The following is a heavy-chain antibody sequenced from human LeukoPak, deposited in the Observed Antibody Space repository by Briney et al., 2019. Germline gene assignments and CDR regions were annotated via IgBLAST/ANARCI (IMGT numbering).Heavy chain of an antibody. CDR3: ARELVSLGTGYFDL. J-gene: IGHJ2*01. Sequence: PGGSLRLSCEPSGFTFGTYGMTWVRQAPGKGLEWVSGITGSSTWTYYADSVRGRFTLSRDNSKNTLHLQMNNLTADDTAIYYCARELVSLGTGYFDLWGRGTLVTVSS. V-gene: IGHV3-23*01. D-gene: IGHD7-27*01. CDR1: GFTFGTYG. CDR2: ITGSSTWT.